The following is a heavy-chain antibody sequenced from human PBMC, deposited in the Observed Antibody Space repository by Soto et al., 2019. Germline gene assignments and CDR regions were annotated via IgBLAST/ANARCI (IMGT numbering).Heavy chain of an antibody. CDR2: ISGSGGST. V-gene: IGHV3-23*01. CDR3: AKCGDFWSGYFPTSFDY. J-gene: IGHJ4*02. Sequence: GGSLRLSCAASGFTFSSYAMSWVRQAPGKGLEWVSAISGSGGSTYYADSVKGRFTISRDNSKNTLYLQMNSLRAEDTAVYYCAKCGDFWSGYFPTSFDYWGQGTLVTVSS. CDR1: GFTFSSYA. D-gene: IGHD3-3*01.